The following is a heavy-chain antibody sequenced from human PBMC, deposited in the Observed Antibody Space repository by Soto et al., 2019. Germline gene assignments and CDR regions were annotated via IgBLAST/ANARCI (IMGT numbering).Heavy chain of an antibody. D-gene: IGHD1-20*01. CDR2: IYYSGST. J-gene: IGHJ5*02. Sequence: QVQLQESGPGLVKPSQTLSLTCTVSGGSISSGGYSWSWIRQHPGKGLEWIGYIYYSGSTYYNPALKRRVTISVDTSKNQFSLKLSSVTAADTAVYYCARVGGINWFDPWGQGTLVTVSS. V-gene: IGHV4-31*03. CDR1: GGSISSGGYS. CDR3: ARVGGINWFDP.